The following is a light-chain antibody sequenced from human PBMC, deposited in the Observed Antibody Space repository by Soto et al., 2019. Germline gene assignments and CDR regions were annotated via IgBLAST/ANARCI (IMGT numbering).Light chain of an antibody. J-gene: IGKJ1*01. Sequence: DIQITQSPSTLSAAVVALAPITWRASQSISSWLAWYQQKPGKAPKLLIYTASSLTSGVPSRFSGSGSGTDFTLTISSLQPEDFAIYYCQQSHSMPWTFGQGTKVDIK. CDR1: QSISSW. V-gene: IGKV1-5*03. CDR2: TAS. CDR3: QQSHSMPWT.